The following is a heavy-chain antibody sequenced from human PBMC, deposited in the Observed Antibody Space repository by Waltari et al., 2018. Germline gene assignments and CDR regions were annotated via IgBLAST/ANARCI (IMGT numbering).Heavy chain of an antibody. CDR2: ISGSGGST. CDR1: GFTFRDYG. V-gene: IGHV3-23*01. J-gene: IGHJ2*01. Sequence: EVQLLESGGGLIQPGGSLRLSCAASGFTFRDYGMTWVRQAPGQGLEWVAGISGSGGSTHYADSVKGRFTITRDNSKNTVYLQMNSLRAEDTAVYYCARVRSMLNWYFDLWGRGTLVTVSS. D-gene: IGHD2-8*01. CDR3: ARVRSMLNWYFDL.